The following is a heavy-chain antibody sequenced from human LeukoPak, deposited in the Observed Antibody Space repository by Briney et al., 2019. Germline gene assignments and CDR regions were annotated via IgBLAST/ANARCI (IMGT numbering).Heavy chain of an antibody. J-gene: IGHJ4*02. Sequence: SETLSLTCTVSGASISTYYWSWIRQPPGKGLEWIGLISHRGNTNYNPSLKSRITISADTSKNQLSLKLSSVTAADTAIYYCARGTTSAAAVPDYWGQGTLVTVSS. CDR3: ARGTTSAAAVPDY. V-gene: IGHV4-59*01. CDR2: ISHRGNT. CDR1: GASISTYY. D-gene: IGHD6-13*01.